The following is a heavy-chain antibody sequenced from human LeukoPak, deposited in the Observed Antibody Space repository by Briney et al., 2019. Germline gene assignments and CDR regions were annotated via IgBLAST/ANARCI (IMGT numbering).Heavy chain of an antibody. CDR1: GGSFSGYY. Sequence: SETLSLTCAVYGGSFSGYYWSWIRQPPGKGLEWIGEINHSGSTNYNPSLKSRVTISVDRSKNQFSLKLSSVTAADTAVYYCARSPGRGSYSYFDYWGQGTLVTVSS. D-gene: IGHD1-26*01. V-gene: IGHV4-34*01. CDR2: INHSGST. J-gene: IGHJ4*02. CDR3: ARSPGRGSYSYFDY.